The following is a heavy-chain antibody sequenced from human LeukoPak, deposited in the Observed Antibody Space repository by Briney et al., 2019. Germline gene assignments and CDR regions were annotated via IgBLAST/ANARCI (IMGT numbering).Heavy chain of an antibody. CDR3: AKDIVTGIAAAGAIDY. V-gene: IGHV3-9*01. D-gene: IGHD6-13*01. CDR2: ISWNSGSI. CDR1: GFTFDDYA. Sequence: GGSLRLSCAASGFTFDDYAMHWVRQAPGKGLEWVSGISWNSGSIGYADSVKGRFTISRDNAKNSLYLQMNSLRAEDTALYYCAKDIVTGIAAAGAIDYWGQGTLVTVSS. J-gene: IGHJ4*02.